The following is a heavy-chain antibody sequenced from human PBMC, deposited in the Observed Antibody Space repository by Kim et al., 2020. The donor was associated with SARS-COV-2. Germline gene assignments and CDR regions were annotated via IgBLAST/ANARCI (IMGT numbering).Heavy chain of an antibody. CDR1: GSTCTTSW. CDR3: AAYDSWSGFSFDT. J-gene: IGHJ5*02. V-gene: IGHV3-7*03. CDR2: INQDGSDK. Sequence: GGSLRLSCEDTGSTCTTSWISWIRQAPGKGLEWVANINQDGSDKYYVDSVQGRFTISRDSAKKSLFLQMNSLRAEDTAVYYCAAYDSWSGFSFDTWGQGT. D-gene: IGHD3-3*01.